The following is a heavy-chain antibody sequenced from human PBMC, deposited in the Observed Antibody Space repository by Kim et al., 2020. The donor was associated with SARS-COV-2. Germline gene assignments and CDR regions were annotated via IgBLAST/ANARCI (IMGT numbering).Heavy chain of an antibody. D-gene: IGHD3-3*01. J-gene: IGHJ3*02. Sequence: SETLSLTCTVSGGSISSSSYYWGWIRQPPGKWLEWIGSIYYSGSTNYNPSLKSRVTISVDTSKNQFSLKLSSVTAADTAVYYCARLTIFGVGQNAFDIWG. CDR1: GGSISSSSYY. V-gene: IGHV4-39*01. CDR2: IYYSGST. CDR3: ARLTIFGVGQNAFDI.